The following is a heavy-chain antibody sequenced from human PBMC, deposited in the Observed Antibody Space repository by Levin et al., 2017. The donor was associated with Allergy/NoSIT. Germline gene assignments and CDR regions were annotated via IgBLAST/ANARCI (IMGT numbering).Heavy chain of an antibody. V-gene: IGHV3-49*03. CDR2: ISSRRYGAKS. CDR3: SRLPRDNYGPPFDY. Sequence: GESLKISCTTSGFTFADYAMIWFRQAPGKGLECVGFISSRRYGAKSEYAASVQGRFTISRDDSKSITYLQMNSLYSEDTAIYYCSRLPRDNYGPPFDYRGQGTLVTVSS. J-gene: IGHJ4*02. CDR1: GFTFADYA. D-gene: IGHD5-18*01.